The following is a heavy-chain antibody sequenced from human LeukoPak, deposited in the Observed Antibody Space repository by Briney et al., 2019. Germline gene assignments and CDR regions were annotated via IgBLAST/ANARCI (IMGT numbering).Heavy chain of an antibody. CDR1: GYTLTELS. D-gene: IGHD6-19*01. V-gene: IGHV1-24*01. CDR2: FDPEDGET. J-gene: IGHJ6*02. CDR3: ATDKRIAVAGTNYYYGMDV. Sequence: ASVKVSCKVSGYTLTELSMHWVRQAPGKGLEWMGGFDPEDGETIYAQKFQGGVTMTEDTSTDTAYMELSSLRSEDTAVYYCATDKRIAVAGTNYYYGMDVWGQGTTVTVSS.